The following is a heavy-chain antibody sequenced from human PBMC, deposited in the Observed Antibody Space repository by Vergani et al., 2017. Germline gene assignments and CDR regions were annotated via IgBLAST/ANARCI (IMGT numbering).Heavy chain of an antibody. CDR3: ARDQGSGTNRHHYGLDV. Sequence: EMQLVESGGGLVQPGGSLRLSCAASGFTFGSYSVNWVRQAPGRGLEWVSSISSSGNYVYYAASVKGRFSISRDNAKNLLSLQMNSLRADDTAVYYCARDQGSGTNRHHYGLDVWGQGTTVTVSS. CDR2: ISSSGNYV. D-gene: IGHD3-10*01. V-gene: IGHV3-21*06. CDR1: GFTFGSYS. J-gene: IGHJ6*02.